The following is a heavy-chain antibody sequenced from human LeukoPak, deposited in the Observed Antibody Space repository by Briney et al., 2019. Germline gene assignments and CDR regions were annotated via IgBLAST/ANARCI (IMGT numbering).Heavy chain of an antibody. D-gene: IGHD2-15*01. J-gene: IGHJ4*02. CDR2: IYYSGST. Sequence: SETLSLTCTVSGGSISSYYWSWIRQPPGKGLEWIGYIYYSGSTNYNPSLKSRVTISVDTSKNQFSLKLSSVTAADTAVYYCARDNPRSPYYFDYWGQGTLVTVSS. CDR1: GGSISSYY. V-gene: IGHV4-59*01. CDR3: ARDNPRSPYYFDY.